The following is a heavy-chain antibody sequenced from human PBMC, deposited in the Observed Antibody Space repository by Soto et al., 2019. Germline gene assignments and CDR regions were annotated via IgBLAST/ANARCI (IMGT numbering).Heavy chain of an antibody. CDR1: GGSISSYY. V-gene: IGHV4-59*01. Sequence: TVSGGSISSYYWSWIRQPPGKGLEWIGYIYYSGSTNYNPSLKSRVTISVDTSKNQFSLKLSSVTAADTAVYYCARGISYRGAFDYWGQGTLVTVSS. J-gene: IGHJ4*02. CDR2: IYYSGST. D-gene: IGHD5-18*01. CDR3: ARGISYRGAFDY.